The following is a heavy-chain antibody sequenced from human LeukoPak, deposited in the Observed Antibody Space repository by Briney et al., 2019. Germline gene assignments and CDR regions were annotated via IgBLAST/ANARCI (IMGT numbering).Heavy chain of an antibody. J-gene: IGHJ3*02. Sequence: KASETLSLTCAVYGGSFSGYYWSWIRQPPGKGLEWIREINHSGSTNYNPSLKSRVTISVDTSKNQFSLKLSSVTAADTAVYYCARVADMVRGVTDDAFDIWGQGTMVTVSS. CDR1: GGSFSGYY. CDR3: ARVADMVRGVTDDAFDI. D-gene: IGHD3-10*01. CDR2: INHSGST. V-gene: IGHV4-34*01.